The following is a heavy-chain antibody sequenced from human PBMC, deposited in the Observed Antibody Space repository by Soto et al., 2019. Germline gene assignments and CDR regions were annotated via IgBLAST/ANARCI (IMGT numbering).Heavy chain of an antibody. CDR2: ISYDGSNK. V-gene: IGHV3-30-3*01. D-gene: IGHD4-17*01. J-gene: IGHJ4*02. CDR1: GFTFSSYA. Sequence: QVQLVESGGGVVQPGRSLRLSCAASGFTFSSYAMHWVRQAPGKGLEWVAVISYDGSNKYYADSVKGRFTISRDNSKNTLYLQMNSLRAEDTAVYYCARVYPLDYGYYGSFVDYWGQGTLVTVSS. CDR3: ARVYPLDYGYYGSFVDY.